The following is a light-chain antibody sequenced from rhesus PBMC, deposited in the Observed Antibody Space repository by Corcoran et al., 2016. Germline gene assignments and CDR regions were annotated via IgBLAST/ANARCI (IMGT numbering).Light chain of an antibody. J-gene: IGKJ4*01. CDR1: PSISSW. CDR2: KAS. V-gene: IGKV1-16*01. CDR3: QQYNSAALT. Sequence: DIQMTQSPSSLSASVGDKVTITCQASPSISSWLAWYQQKTGKAPKPLTYKASSLESGVPSWFSGSGSATECTLTISSLRQEDFATDYCQQYNSAALTFGGGTKVELK.